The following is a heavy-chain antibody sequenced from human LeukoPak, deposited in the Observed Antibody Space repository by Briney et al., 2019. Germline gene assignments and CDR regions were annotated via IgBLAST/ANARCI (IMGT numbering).Heavy chain of an antibody. CDR1: GGSFSGYY. CDR2: VNHSGST. J-gene: IGHJ4*02. Sequence: SETLSLTCAVYGGSFSGYYWSWIRQPPGKGLEWIGEVNHSGSTNYNPSLKSRVTISVDTSKNQFSLKLSSVTAADTAVYYCARASHYYYDSSGYSKTLDYWSQGTLVTVSS. V-gene: IGHV4-34*01. CDR3: ARASHYYYDSSGYSKTLDY. D-gene: IGHD3-22*01.